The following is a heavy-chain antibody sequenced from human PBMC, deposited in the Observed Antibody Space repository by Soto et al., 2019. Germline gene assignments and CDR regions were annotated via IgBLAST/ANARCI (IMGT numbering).Heavy chain of an antibody. CDR1: GYTFSIFW. J-gene: IGHJ4*02. V-gene: IGHV5-51*01. CDR3: ARHPRGEDSGRYF. CDR2: IYPGDSET. D-gene: IGHD3-22*01. Sequence: PGESLKISCKGSGYTFSIFWIGWVRQAPGQGLEWMGTIYPGDSETTYGPSFQGLVTISADKSTNTAYLQWNSLRASDTAIYYCARHPRGEDSGRYFWGQGTLVTVSS.